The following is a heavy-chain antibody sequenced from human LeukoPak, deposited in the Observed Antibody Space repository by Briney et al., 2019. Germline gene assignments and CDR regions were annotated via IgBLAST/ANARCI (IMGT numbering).Heavy chain of an antibody. Sequence: ASVKVSCTASGYTFTSYGISWVRQAPGQGLGWMGWISAYNGNTDYAQSLQGRVTMTIDTSTSTVYMELRSLRSDDTAVYYCARDVGSSYDLDYWGQGTLVTVSS. CDR2: ISAYNGNT. CDR3: ARDVGSSYDLDY. D-gene: IGHD3-3*01. CDR1: GYTFTSYG. J-gene: IGHJ4*02. V-gene: IGHV1-18*01.